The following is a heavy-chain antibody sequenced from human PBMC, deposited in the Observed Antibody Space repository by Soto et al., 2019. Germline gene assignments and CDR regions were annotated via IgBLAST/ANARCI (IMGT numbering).Heavy chain of an antibody. Sequence: SETLCLTCTVAGGSISSYYWSWIRQHPGKGLEWIGYIYYSGSTKYNPSLESRVTISVDTSKNQFSLKLNSVTAADTAVYYCARDRAIAAAGGGHYYYGMDVWGQGTTVTVSS. J-gene: IGHJ6*02. D-gene: IGHD6-13*01. CDR2: IYYSGST. CDR3: ARDRAIAAAGGGHYYYGMDV. V-gene: IGHV4-59*01. CDR1: GGSISSYY.